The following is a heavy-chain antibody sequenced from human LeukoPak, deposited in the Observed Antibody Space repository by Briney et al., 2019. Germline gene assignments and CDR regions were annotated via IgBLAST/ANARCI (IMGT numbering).Heavy chain of an antibody. CDR2: IYTSGST. CDR1: GYSISSGYY. Sequence: PSETLSLTCTVSGYSISSGYYWGWIRQPAGKGLEWIGRIYTSGSTNYNPSLKSRVTMSVDTSKNQFSLKLSSVTAADTAVYYCARAYGDYSGFDYWGQGTLVTVSS. J-gene: IGHJ4*02. V-gene: IGHV4-4*07. D-gene: IGHD4-17*01. CDR3: ARAYGDYSGFDY.